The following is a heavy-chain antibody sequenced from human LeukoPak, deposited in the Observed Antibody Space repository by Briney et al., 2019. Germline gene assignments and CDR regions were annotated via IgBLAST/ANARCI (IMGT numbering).Heavy chain of an antibody. CDR2: VKSKTDGGTT. V-gene: IGHV3-15*01. Sequence: GGTLRLSCAASGFTFSNAWVSWVRQAPGKGLEWVGRVKSKTDGGTTDYAAPVKGRFTISRDDSKNTLYLQMNSLKSEDTAVYYCTRDDGYFDYWGQGTLVTVSS. J-gene: IGHJ4*02. CDR3: TRDDGYFDY. CDR1: GFTFSNAW.